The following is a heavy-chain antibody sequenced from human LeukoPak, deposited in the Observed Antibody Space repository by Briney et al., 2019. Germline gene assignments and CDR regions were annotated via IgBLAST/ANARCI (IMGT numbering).Heavy chain of an antibody. Sequence: ASVKVSCKASGYTFTRYAMHWVRQAPGQPLEGRGWINAGNGNTKYSQKSQGRVTITRDTSASTAYMELSSLRSEDTAVYYCARRKYYGSGSYYNGEFDYWGQGTLVTVSS. D-gene: IGHD3-10*01. V-gene: IGHV1-3*01. J-gene: IGHJ4*02. CDR3: ARRKYYGSGSYYNGEFDY. CDR2: INAGNGNT. CDR1: GYTFTRYA.